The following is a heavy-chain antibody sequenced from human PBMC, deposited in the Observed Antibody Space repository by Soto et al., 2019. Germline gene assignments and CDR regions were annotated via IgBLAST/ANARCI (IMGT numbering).Heavy chain of an antibody. CDR1: GGSISSGDYY. Sequence: KASETLSLTCTVSGGSISSGDYYWSWIRQPPGKGLEWIGYIYYSGSTYYNPSLKSRVTISVDTSKNQFSLKLSSVTAADTAVYYCASRITMVRGPFDYWGQGTLVTVSS. J-gene: IGHJ4*02. CDR3: ASRITMVRGPFDY. V-gene: IGHV4-30-4*01. CDR2: IYYSGST. D-gene: IGHD3-10*01.